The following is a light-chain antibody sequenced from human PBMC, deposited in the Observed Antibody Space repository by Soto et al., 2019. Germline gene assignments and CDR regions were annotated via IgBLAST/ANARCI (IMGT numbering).Light chain of an antibody. CDR1: QSVFYSFNNKNY. Sequence: DIVMTQSPDSLAVSLGERATINCKSSQSVFYSFNNKNYLAWYQQKAGQSPKLLIYWAFTRESGVPDRFSGSGSGTDFTLTISSLQAEDVAVSYCQQDYSVPQFTIGGGTKVEIK. J-gene: IGKJ4*01. CDR2: WAF. V-gene: IGKV4-1*01. CDR3: QQDYSVPQFT.